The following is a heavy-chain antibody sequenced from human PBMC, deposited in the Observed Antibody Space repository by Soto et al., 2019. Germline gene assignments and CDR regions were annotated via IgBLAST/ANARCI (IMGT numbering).Heavy chain of an antibody. CDR2: IKQDGSEK. V-gene: IGHV3-7*03. CDR3: TRYIGGDYYYYGLDV. CDR1: GFTFSGYW. D-gene: IGHD1-26*01. J-gene: IGHJ6*02. Sequence: GGSLRLSCAASGFTFSGYWMTWVRQAPGRGLEWVANIKQDGSEKYYVDSVKGRFTISRDNAKNSLYLQMNSLRAEDTAVYYCTRYIGGDYYYYGLDVWGQGTRVTVSS.